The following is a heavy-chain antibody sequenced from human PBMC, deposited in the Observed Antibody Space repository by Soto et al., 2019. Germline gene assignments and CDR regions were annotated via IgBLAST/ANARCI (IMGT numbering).Heavy chain of an antibody. CDR2: ISASNDDT. V-gene: IGHV1-18*01. Sequence: QVQLVQSGAEAKKPGASVKVSCKASGFTFTSYGFSWVRQAPGQGLEWMGWISASNDDTHYAQKLQGRVTMTTDTSTSTAYMELRSLTSDDTALYYCARKGTGHPFDYWGQGTLVTISS. CDR3: ARKGTGHPFDY. J-gene: IGHJ4*02. D-gene: IGHD1-1*01. CDR1: GFTFTSYG.